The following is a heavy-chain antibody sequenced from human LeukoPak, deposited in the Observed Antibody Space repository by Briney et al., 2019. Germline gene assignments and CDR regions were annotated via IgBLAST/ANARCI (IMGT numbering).Heavy chain of an antibody. D-gene: IGHD2-2*01. Sequence: HGESLKISCTGSGYTFSNYWIGWVRQMLGKGRVWMGIIYPGDSDATYSPSFRGQVTFSVDESRTTVYLEWTSLKASDTAMYFCARESETSRRFYAPWGQGTLVTVSS. J-gene: IGHJ5*02. CDR1: GYTFSNYW. CDR2: IYPGDSDA. V-gene: IGHV5-51*01. CDR3: ARESETSRRFYAP.